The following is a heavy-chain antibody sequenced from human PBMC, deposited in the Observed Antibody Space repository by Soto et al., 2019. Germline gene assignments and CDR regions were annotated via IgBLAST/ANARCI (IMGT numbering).Heavy chain of an antibody. CDR1: GGSISSGGYY. Sequence: QVQLQESGPGLVKPSQTLSLTCTVSGGSISSGGYYWSWIRQHPGKGLEWIGYSYYSGSTYYNPSLKSPVTISVDTSKNQFSLKLSSVTAADPAVYYCARLGVGRYCSSTSCLYWYFDLWGRGTLVTVSS. J-gene: IGHJ2*01. CDR3: ARLGVGRYCSSTSCLYWYFDL. V-gene: IGHV4-31*01. CDR2: SYYSGST. D-gene: IGHD2-2*01.